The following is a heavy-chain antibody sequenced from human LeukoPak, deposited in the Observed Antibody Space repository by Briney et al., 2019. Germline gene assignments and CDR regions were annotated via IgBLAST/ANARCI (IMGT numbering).Heavy chain of an antibody. V-gene: IGHV3-9*01. J-gene: IGHJ5*02. CDR2: ISCNSGSI. Sequence: GGSLRLSCAASGFTFDDYAMHWVRQAPGKGLEWVSGISCNSGSIGYADSVKGRFTISRDNAKNSLYLQMNSLRAEDTALYYCAKDEGFDPWGQPLLLTVSS. CDR3: AKDEGFDP. CDR1: GFTFDDYA.